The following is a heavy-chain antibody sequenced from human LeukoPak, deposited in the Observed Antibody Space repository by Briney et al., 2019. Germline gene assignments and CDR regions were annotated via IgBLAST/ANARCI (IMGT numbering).Heavy chain of an antibody. J-gene: IGHJ4*02. D-gene: IGHD2-15*01. V-gene: IGHV1-46*01. CDR1: GYTFTNYY. Sequence: ASVKVSCKASGYTFTNYYMHWVRQAPGQGLEWMGIINPSGGSTSYAQKFQGRVTVTRDMSTSTVYMELSSLRSEDTAVYYCARVGSYATETYYCDYWGQGTLVTVSS. CDR3: ARVGSYATETYYCDY. CDR2: INPSGGST.